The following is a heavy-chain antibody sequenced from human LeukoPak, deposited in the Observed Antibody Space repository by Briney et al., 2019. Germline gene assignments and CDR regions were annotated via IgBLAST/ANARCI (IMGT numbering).Heavy chain of an antibody. Sequence: ASVKVSCKASGGTFSSYAISWVRQAPGQGLEWMGGIIPIFGTANYAQKFQGGVTITADESTSTAYMELSSLRSEDTAVYYCARESVVPAAESYNWFDPWGRGTLVTVSS. D-gene: IGHD2-2*01. J-gene: IGHJ5*02. CDR2: IIPIFGTA. CDR1: GGTFSSYA. V-gene: IGHV1-69*13. CDR3: ARESVVPAAESYNWFDP.